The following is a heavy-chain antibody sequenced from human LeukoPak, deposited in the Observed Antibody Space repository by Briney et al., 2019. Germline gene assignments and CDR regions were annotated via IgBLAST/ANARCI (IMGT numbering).Heavy chain of an antibody. CDR2: IYSGGST. CDR3: ARGPRGFDP. Sequence: GGSLRLSCAASGFSVGDNDMSWVRQAPGKGLEWVSVIYSGGSTSYADSVKGRFSNSRDNSKNTLYLQMNSLRAEETAVYYCARGPRGFDPWGQGTLVTVSS. J-gene: IGHJ5*02. V-gene: IGHV3-53*01. CDR1: GFSVGDND.